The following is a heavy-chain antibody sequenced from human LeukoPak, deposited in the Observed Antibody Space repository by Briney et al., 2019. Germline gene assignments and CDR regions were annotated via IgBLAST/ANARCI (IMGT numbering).Heavy chain of an antibody. CDR2: INAGNGNT. CDR3: ARRGGICGGDCSDAFDI. J-gene: IGHJ3*02. D-gene: IGHD2-21*02. Sequence: ASVKVSCKASGYTFTSYAMHWVRQAPGQRLEWMGWINAGNGNTKYSRKFQGRVTITRDTSASTAYMELSSLRSEDTAVYYCARRGGICGGDCSDAFDIWGQGTMVTVSS. CDR1: GYTFTSYA. V-gene: IGHV1-3*01.